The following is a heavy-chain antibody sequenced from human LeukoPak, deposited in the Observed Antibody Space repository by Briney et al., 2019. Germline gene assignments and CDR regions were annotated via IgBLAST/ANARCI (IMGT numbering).Heavy chain of an antibody. D-gene: IGHD1-26*01. Sequence: GGSLRLSCAASGFTFSSYGMHWVRQAPGKGLEWVAYIRYDGSIKYYTDSVKGRFTISRDNSKNTLYLQMNSLRAEDTAVYFCAKQSNNHYYQKASDYWGQGTLVTVSS. J-gene: IGHJ4*02. V-gene: IGHV3-30*02. CDR2: IRYDGSIK. CDR3: AKQSNNHYYQKASDY. CDR1: GFTFSSYG.